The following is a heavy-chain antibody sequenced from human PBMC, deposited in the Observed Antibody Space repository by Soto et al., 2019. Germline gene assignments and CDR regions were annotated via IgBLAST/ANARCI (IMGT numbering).Heavy chain of an antibody. Sequence: QVQLVQSGAEVKKPGSSVKVSCKASGGTFSSYAISWVRQAPGQGLEWMGGIIPIFGTANYAQKFQGRVTITXAASTSTAYMERXIMXSXETAVYYCARRRGRSIVLVPAAMISKENYYCYGMDVWGQGTTVTVSS. D-gene: IGHD2-2*01. CDR1: GGTFSSYA. CDR3: ARRRGRSIVLVPAAMISKENYYCYGMDV. V-gene: IGHV1-69*05. CDR2: IIPIFGTA. J-gene: IGHJ6*02.